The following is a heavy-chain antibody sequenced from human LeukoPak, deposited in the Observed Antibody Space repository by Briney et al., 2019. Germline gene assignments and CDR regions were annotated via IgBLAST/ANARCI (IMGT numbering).Heavy chain of an antibody. CDR1: GFSFDDYA. D-gene: IGHD3-22*01. CDR2: ISWNSGSI. Sequence: GGSLRLSCAASGFSFDDYAMHWVRQAPGKGLERVSGISWNSGSIGYADSVKGRFTISRDNAKNSLYLQMNSLRVDDTALYYCAKDIGYDSSGFSDYGMDVWGPGTTVTVSS. J-gene: IGHJ6*02. CDR3: AKDIGYDSSGFSDYGMDV. V-gene: IGHV3-9*01.